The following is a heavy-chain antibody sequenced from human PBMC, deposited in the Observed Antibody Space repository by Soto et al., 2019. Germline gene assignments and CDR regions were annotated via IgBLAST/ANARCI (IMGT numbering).Heavy chain of an antibody. Sequence: ASVKGSCQTSCYPFINYGISWVRPAPGQRPEWMGWISTYNGKTYYAQKLQGRVTMTADTSTSTAYMELRSLRSDDTAVYYCARDYLSVGNYWEDCFDPWGQGTLVTVSS. CDR3: ARDYLSVGNYWEDCFDP. J-gene: IGHJ5*02. CDR2: ISTYNGKT. D-gene: IGHD1-7*01. V-gene: IGHV1-18*01. CDR1: CYPFINYG.